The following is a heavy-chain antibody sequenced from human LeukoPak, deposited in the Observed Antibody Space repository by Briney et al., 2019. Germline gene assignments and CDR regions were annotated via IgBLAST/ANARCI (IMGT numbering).Heavy chain of an antibody. V-gene: IGHV1-69*13. Sequence: SVKVSCKASGGTFSSYAISRVRQAPGQGLEWMGGIIPIFGTANYAQKFQGRVTITADESTSTAYMELSSLRSEDTAVYYCARESSPGLNYYYYYGMDVWGQGTTVTVSS. CDR3: ARESSPGLNYYYYYGMDV. CDR1: GGTFSSYA. CDR2: IIPIFGTA. D-gene: IGHD3-22*01. J-gene: IGHJ6*01.